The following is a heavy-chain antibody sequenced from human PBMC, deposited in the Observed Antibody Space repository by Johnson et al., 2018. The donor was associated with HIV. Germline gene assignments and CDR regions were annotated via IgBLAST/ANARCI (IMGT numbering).Heavy chain of an antibody. D-gene: IGHD6-25*01. CDR3: ARDFIAPELGDAFDI. J-gene: IGHJ3*02. Sequence: QVQLVESGGGVVQPGRSLRLSCAASGFTFSSYGMHWVRQAPGKGLEWVAVIWYDGSKKYYVESVQGRFTISRDNAKNSLYLQMNSLRAEDTAVYYCARDFIAPELGDAFDIWGQGTMVTVSS. CDR2: IWYDGSKK. CDR1: GFTFSSYG. V-gene: IGHV3-33*01.